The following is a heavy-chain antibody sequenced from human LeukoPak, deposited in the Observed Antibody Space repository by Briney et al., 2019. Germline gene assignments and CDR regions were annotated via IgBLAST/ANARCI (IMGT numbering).Heavy chain of an antibody. Sequence: GGSLRLSCAASGFTFSDYYMSWIRQAPGKGLEWVSYISSSGSTIYYADSVKGRFTISRDNAKNALYLQMNSLRAEDTAVYYCARESPQRSGYSYPHWGQGTLVTVSS. CDR3: ARESPQRSGYSYPH. D-gene: IGHD5-18*01. CDR2: ISSSGSTI. CDR1: GFTFSDYY. J-gene: IGHJ4*02. V-gene: IGHV3-11*01.